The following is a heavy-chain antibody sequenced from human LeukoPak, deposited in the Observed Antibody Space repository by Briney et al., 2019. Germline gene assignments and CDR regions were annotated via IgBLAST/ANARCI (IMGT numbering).Heavy chain of an antibody. CDR3: ARDRDYDSSGYLR. CDR1: GGSISSSS. D-gene: IGHD3-22*01. CDR2: ISSSSSYI. J-gene: IGHJ4*02. Sequence: ETLSLTCTVSGGSISSSSYYWGWIRQPPGKGLEWVSSISSSSSYIYYADSVKGRFTISRDNAKNSLYLQMNSLRAEDTALYYCARDRDYDSSGYLRWGQGTLVTVSS. V-gene: IGHV3-21*04.